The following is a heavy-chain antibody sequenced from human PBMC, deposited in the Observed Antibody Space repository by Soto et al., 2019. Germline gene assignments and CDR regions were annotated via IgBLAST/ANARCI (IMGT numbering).Heavy chain of an antibody. CDR1: GGSISSGDYY. CDR3: AREARYYYDSSGTDYGFDY. D-gene: IGHD3-22*01. V-gene: IGHV4-30-4*01. J-gene: IGHJ4*02. Sequence: SETLSLTCSVSGGSISSGDYYWSWIRQPPGKGLEWIGYIYYSGSTYYNPSLKSRVTISVDTSKNQFSLKLSSVTAADTAVYYCAREARYYYDSSGTDYGFDYWGQGTLVTVSS. CDR2: IYYSGST.